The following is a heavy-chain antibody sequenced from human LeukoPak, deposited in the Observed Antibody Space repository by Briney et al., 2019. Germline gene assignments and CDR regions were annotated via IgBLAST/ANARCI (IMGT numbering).Heavy chain of an antibody. D-gene: IGHD3-22*01. J-gene: IGHJ4*02. CDR3: ASSLGIYDSSGYRVFDY. V-gene: IGHV5-51*03. CDR1: GYSFTSYW. CDR2: IYPGGSNT. Sequence: PGESLKISCKGSGYSFTSYWIGWVRQMPGKGLEWMGIIYPGGSNTRYSPSFQGQVTISADKSISTAYLQWSSLKASDTAMYYCASSLGIYDSSGYRVFDYWGQGTLVTVSS.